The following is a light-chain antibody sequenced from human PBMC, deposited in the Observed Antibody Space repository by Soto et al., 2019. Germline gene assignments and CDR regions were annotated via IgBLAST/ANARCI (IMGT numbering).Light chain of an antibody. Sequence: EIVLTQSPGTLSLSPGERATLSCRASQSVSSSYLACYQQKPGQAPRLLIYGASSSATGIPDRFSGSGSGTDFTLTISRLEPEDFAVYYCQQYGSSPQTFGQGTKLEIK. CDR1: QSVSSSY. J-gene: IGKJ2*01. CDR2: GAS. V-gene: IGKV3-20*01. CDR3: QQYGSSPQT.